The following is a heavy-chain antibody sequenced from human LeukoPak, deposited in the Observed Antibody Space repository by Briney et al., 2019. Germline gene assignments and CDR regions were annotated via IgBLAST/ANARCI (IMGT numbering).Heavy chain of an antibody. CDR3: ARHHNIVGATDYMDV. CDR1: GGSISNYY. D-gene: IGHD1-26*01. CDR2: IYYSGST. V-gene: IGHV4-59*08. J-gene: IGHJ6*03. Sequence: PSETLSLTCTVSGGSISNYYWSWIRQPPGKGLEWIGYIYYSGSTNYNPSLKSRVTISVDTSKNQFSLKLSSVTAADTAVYYCARHHNIVGATDYMDVWGKGTTVTVSS.